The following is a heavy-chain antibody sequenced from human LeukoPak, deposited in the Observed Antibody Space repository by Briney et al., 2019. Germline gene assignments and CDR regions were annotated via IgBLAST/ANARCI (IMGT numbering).Heavy chain of an antibody. CDR3: ARSPPHCSSTSCYNDAFDI. CDR1: GFTFRSYS. CDR2: ISSSSSYI. J-gene: IGHJ3*02. Sequence: PGGSLRLSCAASGFTFRSYSMHGVRQAPGKGLEWVSSISSSSSYIYYADSVKGRFTISRDNAKNSLYLQMNSLRAEDTAGYYCARSPPHCSSTSCYNDAFDIWGQGTMVTVSS. V-gene: IGHV3-21*01. D-gene: IGHD2-2*02.